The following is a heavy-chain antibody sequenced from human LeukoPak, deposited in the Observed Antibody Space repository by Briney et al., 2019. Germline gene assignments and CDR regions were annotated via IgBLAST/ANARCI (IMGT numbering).Heavy chain of an antibody. D-gene: IGHD3/OR15-3a*01. CDR2: VYFNGDT. CDR3: ARQFGLMRSYRHLDH. V-gene: IGHV4-59*08. CDR1: GGSISSYY. Sequence: SETLSLTCNVSGGSISSYYWTWVRQPPGQTLQWIGNVYFNGDTDFNPSLTSRVTISVDTSNNQFSLKLSSGTAADTAVYYCARQFGLMRSYRHLDHWGPGILVTVSA. J-gene: IGHJ4*02.